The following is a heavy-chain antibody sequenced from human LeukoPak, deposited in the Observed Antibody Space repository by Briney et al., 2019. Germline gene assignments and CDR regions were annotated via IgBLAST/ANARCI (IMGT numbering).Heavy chain of an antibody. CDR1: GGSISSRSDY. CDR2: LDSSGST. Sequence: SETLSLTCTVSGGSISSRSDYWGWIRQTPGKGLEWIGNLDSSGSTYYNPSLKSRVTISVGTSKNQFSLNLRSVTAADTAIYFCSRSHDYGGLYFYYYMDVWGKGTTVTVSS. J-gene: IGHJ6*03. D-gene: IGHD4-23*01. V-gene: IGHV4-39*01. CDR3: SRSHDYGGLYFYYYMDV.